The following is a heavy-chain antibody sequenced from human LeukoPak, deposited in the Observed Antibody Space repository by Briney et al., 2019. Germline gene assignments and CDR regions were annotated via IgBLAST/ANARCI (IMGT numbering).Heavy chain of an antibody. J-gene: IGHJ2*01. CDR3: ARDPTARRGYSRYFDL. CDR1: GGSISSYY. V-gene: IGHV4-4*07. CDR2: IYTSGST. D-gene: IGHD5-12*01. Sequence: GSLSLTCTVSGGSISSYYWSWIRQPAGKGLEWIGRIYTSGSTNYNPSLKSRVTMSVDTSKNQFSLKLSSVTAADTAVYYCARDPTARRGYSRYFDLWGRGTLVTVSS.